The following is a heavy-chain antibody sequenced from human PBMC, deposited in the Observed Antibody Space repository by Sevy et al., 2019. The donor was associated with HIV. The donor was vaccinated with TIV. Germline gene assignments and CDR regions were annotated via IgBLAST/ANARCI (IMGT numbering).Heavy chain of an antibody. D-gene: IGHD2-15*01. CDR2: IGTAGNT. J-gene: IGHJ4*02. Sequence: GGSLRLSCAASGSTLSDYEIHWVRQASGKGLEWVSGIGTAGNTYYPDSVKGRFTISRENAENSVHLQMNTLRAGDTAVYYCATARAGAAFFFEYWSQGTLVTVSS. CDR1: GSTLSDYE. CDR3: ATARAGAAFFFEY. V-gene: IGHV3-13*01.